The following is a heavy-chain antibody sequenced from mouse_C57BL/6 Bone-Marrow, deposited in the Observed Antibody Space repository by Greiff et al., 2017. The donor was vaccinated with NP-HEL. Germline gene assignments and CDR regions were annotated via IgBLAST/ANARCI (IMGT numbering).Heavy chain of an antibody. Sequence: EVQLVESEGGLVQPGSSMKLSCTASGFTFSDYYMAWVRQVPEKGLEWVANINYDGSSTYYLDSLKSRFIISRDNAKNILYLQMSSLKSEDTATYYCARDRGRRGYFDVWGTGTTVTVSS. CDR1: GFTFSDYY. J-gene: IGHJ1*03. CDR3: ARDRGRRGYFDV. D-gene: IGHD1-1*01. V-gene: IGHV5-16*01. CDR2: INYDGSST.